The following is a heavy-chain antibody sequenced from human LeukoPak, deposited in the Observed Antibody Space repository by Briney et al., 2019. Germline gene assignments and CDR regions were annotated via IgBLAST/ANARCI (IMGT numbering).Heavy chain of an antibody. CDR1: GGSFSGYY. D-gene: IGHD1-1*01. V-gene: IGHV4-34*01. Sequence: KPSETLSLTCAVYGGSFSGYYWSWIRQPPGKGLEWIGEINHSGSTNYNPSLKSRVTISVDTSKNQFSLKLSSVTAADTAVYYCAGTPLERLPFDYWGQGTLVTVSS. J-gene: IGHJ4*02. CDR2: INHSGST. CDR3: AGTPLERLPFDY.